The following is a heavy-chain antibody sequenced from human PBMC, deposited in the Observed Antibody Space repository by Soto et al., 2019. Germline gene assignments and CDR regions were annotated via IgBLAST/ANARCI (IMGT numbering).Heavy chain of an antibody. J-gene: IGHJ4*02. CDR1: GFTFNSYA. D-gene: IGHD3-16*01. Sequence: PGGSLRLSCAASGFTFNSYAMSWVRQAPGKGLEWVSGISATGGGTYYADSVRGRFTISRDNSHNTLYLQVHSLTAEDTAVYYCAKDRRAGGNSAFYFDFWGQGAQVTVSS. CDR2: ISATGGGT. CDR3: AKDRRAGGNSAFYFDF. V-gene: IGHV3-23*01.